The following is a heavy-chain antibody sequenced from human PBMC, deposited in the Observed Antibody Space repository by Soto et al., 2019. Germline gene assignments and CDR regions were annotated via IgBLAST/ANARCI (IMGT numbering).Heavy chain of an antibody. J-gene: IGHJ3*02. CDR1: GFTFDDYA. D-gene: IGHD1-26*01. Sequence: GGSLRLSCAASGFTFDDYAMHWVRQAPGKGLEWVSGISWNSGSIGYADSVKGRFTISRDNAKNSLYLQMNSLRAEDTALYYCAKWDSSYFGPRDESAFDIWGQGTMVTVSS. CDR2: ISWNSGSI. V-gene: IGHV3-9*01. CDR3: AKWDSSYFGPRDESAFDI.